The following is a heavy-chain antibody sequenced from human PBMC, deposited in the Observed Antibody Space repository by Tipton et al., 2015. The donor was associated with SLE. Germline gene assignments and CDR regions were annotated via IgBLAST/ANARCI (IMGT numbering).Heavy chain of an antibody. J-gene: IGHJ6*03. V-gene: IGHV4-61*02. CDR1: GGSISSGSYY. Sequence: TLSLTCTVSGGSISSGSYYWSWIRQPAGKGLEWIGRIYTSGSTNYNPSLKSRVTISVDTSKKQFSLKLRSVTAADTAVYYCARGFTYYDFWSGYSRNYYMDVWGKGTTVTVSS. D-gene: IGHD3-3*01. CDR2: IYTSGST. CDR3: ARGFTYYDFWSGYSRNYYMDV.